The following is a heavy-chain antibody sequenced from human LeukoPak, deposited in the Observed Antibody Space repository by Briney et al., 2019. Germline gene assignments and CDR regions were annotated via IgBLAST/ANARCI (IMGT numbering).Heavy chain of an antibody. CDR2: ISSSSSYI. D-gene: IGHD6-19*01. V-gene: IGHV3-21*01. J-gene: IGHJ3*02. CDR3: ARGLLAVAGAFDI. CDR1: GFTFSSYS. Sequence: GGSLRLSCAASGFTFSSYSMNWVRQAPGKGLEWVSSISSSSSYIYYADSVKGRFTISRDNAKNSLYLQMNSLRAEDTAVYYCARGLLAVAGAFDIWGQGTMVTVSS.